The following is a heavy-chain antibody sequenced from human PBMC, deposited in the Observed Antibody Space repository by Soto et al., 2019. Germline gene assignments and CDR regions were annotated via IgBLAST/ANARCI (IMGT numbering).Heavy chain of an antibody. CDR2: TYYRSRWYN. J-gene: IGHJ5*02. Sequence: PSHTLSLTYAISGHSVSTNNAAWNWIRQPPSRDLESLGKTYYRSRWYNDYAISVKGRITINPDTFKNQFSLQLESVVPEDSAVYCCARAHLGRGRYALEPFDPWGRGTLVTVSS. CDR3: ARAHLGRGRYALEPFDP. D-gene: IGHD1-1*01. V-gene: IGHV6-1*01. CDR1: GHSVSTNNAA.